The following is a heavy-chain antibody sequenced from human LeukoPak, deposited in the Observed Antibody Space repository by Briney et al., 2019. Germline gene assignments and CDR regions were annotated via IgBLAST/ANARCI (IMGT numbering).Heavy chain of an antibody. CDR3: ARQWFGELMGYYYMDV. CDR1: GGTFSNSA. J-gene: IGHJ6*03. V-gene: IGHV1-69*06. Sequence: SVKVSCKASGGTFSNSAISWVRQAPGQGPEWMGGIIPIFGTANYAQKFQGRVTITADKSTSTAYMELSSLRSEDTAVYYCARQWFGELMGYYYMDVWGKGTTVTVSS. D-gene: IGHD3-10*01. CDR2: IIPIFGTA.